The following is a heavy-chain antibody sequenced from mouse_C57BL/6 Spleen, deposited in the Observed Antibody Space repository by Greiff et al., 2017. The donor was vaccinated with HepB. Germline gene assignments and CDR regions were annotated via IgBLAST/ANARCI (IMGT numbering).Heavy chain of an antibody. CDR1: GYTFTSYG. J-gene: IGHJ1*03. CDR3: ARSDSKEDFDV. Sequence: QVQLKQSGAELARPGASVKLSCKASGYTFTSYGISWVKQRTGQGLEWIGEIYPRSGNTYYNEKFKGKATLTADKSSSTAYMELRSLTSEDSAVYFCARSDSKEDFDVWGTGTTVTVSS. CDR2: IYPRSGNT. V-gene: IGHV1-81*01. D-gene: IGHD2-5*01.